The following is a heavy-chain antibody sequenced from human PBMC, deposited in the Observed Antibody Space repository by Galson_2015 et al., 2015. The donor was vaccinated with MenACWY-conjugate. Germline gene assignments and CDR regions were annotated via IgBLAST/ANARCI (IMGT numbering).Heavy chain of an antibody. V-gene: IGHV1-8*01. CDR3: TRGPLRAAGDSFDS. CDR1: GYTFTFHD. D-gene: IGHD6-13*01. CDR2: MNPNSGNT. J-gene: IGHJ4*02. Sequence: SVKVSCKASGYTFTFHDMSWVRQATGQGLECLGWMNPNSGNTGYAQKFQGRVTLTRDTSVSTLYMELNRLTPDDTAVYYCTRGPLRAAGDSFDSWGQGTLVTVS.